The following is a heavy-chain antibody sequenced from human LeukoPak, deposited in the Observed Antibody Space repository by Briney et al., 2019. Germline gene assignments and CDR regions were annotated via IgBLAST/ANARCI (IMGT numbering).Heavy chain of an antibody. D-gene: IGHD2-2*02. Sequence: SETLSLTCAVYGESFSGYYWSWIRQPPGKGLEWIGEINRSGSTNYNPSLKSRLTISVDTSKNQFSLKLSSVTAADTAVYYCARGRVYCSSTSCYSYYFDYWGQGTLVTVSS. CDR1: GESFSGYY. V-gene: IGHV4-34*01. CDR3: ARGRVYCSSTSCYSYYFDY. CDR2: INRSGST. J-gene: IGHJ4*02.